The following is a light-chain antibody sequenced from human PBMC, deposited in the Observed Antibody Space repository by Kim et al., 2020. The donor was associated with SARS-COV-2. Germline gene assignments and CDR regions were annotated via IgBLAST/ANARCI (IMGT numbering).Light chain of an antibody. CDR1: NSNIGYDS. CDR3: SAWDNTLDGAVV. V-gene: IGLV1-44*01. Sequence: RVTISCSGSNSNIGYDSVNWYQQVPGTAPRLLIFGTDKRPSGVPDRFSASKSGTSASLAISWLQSEDEADYYCSAWDNTLDGAVVFGGGTQLTVL. CDR2: GTD. J-gene: IGLJ2*01.